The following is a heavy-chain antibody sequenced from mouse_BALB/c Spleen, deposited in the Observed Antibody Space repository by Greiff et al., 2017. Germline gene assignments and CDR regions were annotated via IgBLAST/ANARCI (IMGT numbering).Heavy chain of an antibody. J-gene: IGHJ3*01. Sequence: EVKLVESGGGLVKPGGSLKLSCAASGFTFSSYAMSWVRQSPEKRLEWVAEISSGGSYTYYPDTVTGRFTISRDNAKNTLYLEMSSLRSEDTAMYYCARDYYGSSYLAWFAYWGQGTLVTVSA. CDR1: GFTFSSYA. CDR3: ARDYYGSSYLAWFAY. V-gene: IGHV5-9-4*01. CDR2: ISSGGSYT. D-gene: IGHD1-1*01.